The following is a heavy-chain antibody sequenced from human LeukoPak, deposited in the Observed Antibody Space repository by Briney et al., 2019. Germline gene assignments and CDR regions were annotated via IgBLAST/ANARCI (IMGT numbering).Heavy chain of an antibody. V-gene: IGHV1-18*01. CDR1: GYTFTSYG. CDR3: TRETRSHVGVNWFDP. D-gene: IGHD3-16*01. J-gene: IGHJ5*02. Sequence: ASVKVSCKASGYTFTSYGISWVRQAPGQGLEWMGWISAYNGNTNYAQKLQGRVTMTTDTSTSTAYMELRSLRSDDTAVYYCTRETRSHVGVNWFDPWGQGTLVTVSS. CDR2: ISAYNGNT.